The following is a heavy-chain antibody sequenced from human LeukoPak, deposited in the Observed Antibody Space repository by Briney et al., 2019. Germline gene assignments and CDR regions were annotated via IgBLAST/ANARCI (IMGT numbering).Heavy chain of an antibody. CDR3: ARHMSVSYDAFDL. Sequence: SETLSLTCAVSGGSIGSVGYYWGWLRQPPGEGLEWIGDIYYSGSTYYNPSLKSRVSISVDTSKTQFSLTVTSVTAADTAVYYCARHMSVSYDAFDLWGRGTTVTVSS. CDR1: GGSIGSVGYY. V-gene: IGHV4-39*01. CDR2: IYYSGST. D-gene: IGHD3-10*01. J-gene: IGHJ3*01.